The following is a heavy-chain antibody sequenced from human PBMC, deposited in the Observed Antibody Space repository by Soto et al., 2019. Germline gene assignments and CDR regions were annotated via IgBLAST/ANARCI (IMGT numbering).Heavy chain of an antibody. V-gene: IGHV1-8*01. Sequence: ASVKVSCKASGYTFTSYDINWVRQAPGQGLEWMGWMNPNSGNTGYAQKFQGRVTMTRNTSISTAYMELSSLRSEDTAVYYCARSQIERGSSGYYAFDIWGQGTMVTVSS. J-gene: IGHJ3*02. D-gene: IGHD3-22*01. CDR2: MNPNSGNT. CDR3: ARSQIERGSSGYYAFDI. CDR1: GYTFTSYD.